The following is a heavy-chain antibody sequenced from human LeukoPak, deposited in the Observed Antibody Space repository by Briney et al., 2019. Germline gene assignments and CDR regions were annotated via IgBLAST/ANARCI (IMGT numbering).Heavy chain of an antibody. CDR3: AFPDRFGSP. J-gene: IGHJ5*02. CDR1: GFTFSSYS. V-gene: IGHV3-48*01. D-gene: IGHD3-16*01. CDR2: ISSSSSAM. Sequence: PGGSLRLSCVASGFTFSSYSMNWVRQAPGKGLEWVSYISSSSSAMYYADSVKGRFTISRDNAKNSLYLQMNSLRAEDTAVYYCAFPDRFGSPWGQGTLVTVSS.